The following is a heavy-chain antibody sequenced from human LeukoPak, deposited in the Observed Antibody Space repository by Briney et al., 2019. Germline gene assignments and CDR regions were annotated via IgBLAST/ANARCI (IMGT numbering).Heavy chain of an antibody. CDR2: ILGSGGGDTT. Sequence: GGSLRLSCAASGFTFSSYAMSWVRQAPGKGLEWVSSILGSGGGDTTYYADSVKGRFTISRDNSKNTLYLQMNSLRAEDTAVYYCAKEEWLGKMNYFDYWGQGTLVTVSS. J-gene: IGHJ4*02. CDR1: GFTFSSYA. V-gene: IGHV3-23*01. CDR3: AKEEWLGKMNYFDY. D-gene: IGHD3-3*01.